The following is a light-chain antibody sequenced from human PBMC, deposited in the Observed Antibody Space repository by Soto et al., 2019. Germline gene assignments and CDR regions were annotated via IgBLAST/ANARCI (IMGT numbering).Light chain of an antibody. CDR3: QQRSDWPT. Sequence: EIVLTQSPATLSLSPGERATLSCRASQSVSNFLAWYQQKPGPAPRLLIYDASNRATGIPARFSGSGSGTDFTITISSLEPEDFAVYYCQQRSDWPTFGVGTKVEIK. V-gene: IGKV3-11*01. J-gene: IGKJ4*01. CDR1: QSVSNF. CDR2: DAS.